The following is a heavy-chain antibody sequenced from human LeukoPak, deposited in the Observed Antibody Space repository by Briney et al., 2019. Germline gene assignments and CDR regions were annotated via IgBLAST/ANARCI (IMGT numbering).Heavy chain of an antibody. Sequence: GGSLRLSCAASGFTFSSYAMSWVRQAPGKGLEWVSAISGSGGSTYYADSVKGRFTISRDNSKNTLYLQMNSLRAEDTAVCYCAKLEHYDSSGDFDYWGQGTLVTVSS. J-gene: IGHJ4*02. CDR2: ISGSGGST. V-gene: IGHV3-23*01. CDR3: AKLEHYDSSGDFDY. CDR1: GFTFSSYA. D-gene: IGHD3-22*01.